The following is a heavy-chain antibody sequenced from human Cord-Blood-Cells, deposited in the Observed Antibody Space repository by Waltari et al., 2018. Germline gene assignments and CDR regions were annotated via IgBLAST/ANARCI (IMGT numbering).Heavy chain of an antibody. J-gene: IGHJ4*02. CDR1: GYTFTSYA. D-gene: IGHD2-15*01. Sequence: QVQLVQSGAEVKKPGASVKVSCKASGYTFTSYAMHWVRQAPGQRLSWMGWSNAGNGNTKYSHKFQGRVTITRDTSASTAYMELSSLRSEDTAVYYCATLFCSGGSCYDYWGQGTLVTVSS. V-gene: IGHV1-3*01. CDR2: SNAGNGNT. CDR3: ATLFCSGGSCYDY.